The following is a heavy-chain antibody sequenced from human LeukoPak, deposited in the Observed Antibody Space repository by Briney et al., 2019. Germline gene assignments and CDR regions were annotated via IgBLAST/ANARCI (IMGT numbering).Heavy chain of an antibody. J-gene: IGHJ4*02. CDR1: GFTFSTYS. CDR3: ARDGSYGNFDF. Sequence: LPGGSLRLSCAASGFTFSTYSMHCVRHAPGKGLVWVSRVNTDGSSTIYADSVKGRFTISRDNAKNKLYLQMTSVRAEDTAVYSCARDGSYGNFDFWGQGTLVTVSS. CDR2: VNTDGSST. V-gene: IGHV3-74*01. D-gene: IGHD3-16*01.